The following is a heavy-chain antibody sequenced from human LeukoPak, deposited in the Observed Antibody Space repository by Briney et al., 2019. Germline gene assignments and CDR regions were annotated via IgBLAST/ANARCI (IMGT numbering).Heavy chain of an antibody. J-gene: IGHJ4*02. D-gene: IGHD3-10*01. CDR3: AREDYYGSGSLFDY. Sequence: GGSLRLSCAASGFTFSSYAMSWVRQAPGKGLEWVSVIRGSGGSTYYADFVKGRFTISRDNSKNTLYLQVDSLRAEDTAIYYCAREDYYGSGSLFDYWGQGALVTVSS. CDR2: IRGSGGST. CDR1: GFTFSSYA. V-gene: IGHV3-23*01.